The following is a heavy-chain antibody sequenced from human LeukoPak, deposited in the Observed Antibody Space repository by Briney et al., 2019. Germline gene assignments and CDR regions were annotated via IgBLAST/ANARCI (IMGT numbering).Heavy chain of an antibody. CDR1: GFTFSSYA. CDR2: IYGSGTTT. D-gene: IGHD1-1*01. J-gene: IGHJ5*02. CDR3: VKRLTASSTWTSLDP. V-gene: IGHV3-23*01. Sequence: GGSLRLSCAASGFTFSSYALNWVRQAPGKGLEWVSVIYGSGTTTYYADSVRGRFTISRDSSKSTMYLQMNSLRVEDTAVYYCVKRLTASSTWTSLDPWGQGTLVTVSS.